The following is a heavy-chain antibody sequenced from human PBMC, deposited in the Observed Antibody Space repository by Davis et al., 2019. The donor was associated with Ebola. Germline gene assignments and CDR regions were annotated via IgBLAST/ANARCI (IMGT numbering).Heavy chain of an antibody. V-gene: IGHV3-53*01. J-gene: IGHJ4*02. CDR3: VKGLRLLDQ. Sequence: GESLKISCVASGFTVSGKSMSWVRQAPGRGLEWVAVINTGGSTSYADFVKGRFTISRDTSKNTLFLQMNNLRVEDTAVYYCVKGLRLLDQWGQGTPVTVSS. CDR2: INTGGST. CDR1: GFTVSGKS.